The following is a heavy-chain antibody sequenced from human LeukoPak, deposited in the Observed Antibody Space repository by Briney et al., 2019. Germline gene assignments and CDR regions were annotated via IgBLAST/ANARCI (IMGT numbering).Heavy chain of an antibody. J-gene: IGHJ3*02. CDR1: GYTFTGYY. CDR2: LNPDTGGT. D-gene: IGHD5-18*01. V-gene: IGHV1-2*02. CDR3: ARAGGGYSSGWGAFDI. Sequence: ASVKVSCKASGYTFTGYYIHWVRQAPGQGLEWMGWLNPDTGGTSYPQKFQGRVTTTRDTSISTAYMELNRLRSDDTAVYYCARAGGGYSSGWGAFDIWGRGTLVTVSS.